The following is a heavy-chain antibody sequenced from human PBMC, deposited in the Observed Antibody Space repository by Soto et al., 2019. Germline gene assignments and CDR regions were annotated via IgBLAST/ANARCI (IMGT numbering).Heavy chain of an antibody. CDR2: INAGNGDI. V-gene: IGHV1-3*01. D-gene: IGHD6-13*01. Sequence: QVQVVQSGAEVKKPGASVKVSCKASGYTLSNYAMHWVRQAPGQRLEWMGWINAGNGDIKYSQKFQVRVSITRDTSANTAYMELSSLRFEDTAVYYSARDGAGRAAAGRVSWGQGTLVTVSS. CDR3: ARDGAGRAAAGRVS. J-gene: IGHJ5*02. CDR1: GYTLSNYA.